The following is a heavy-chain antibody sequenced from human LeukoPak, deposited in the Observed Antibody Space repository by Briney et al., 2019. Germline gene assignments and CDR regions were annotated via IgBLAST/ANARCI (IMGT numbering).Heavy chain of an antibody. Sequence: GGSLRLSCAASGFTFSSYAMHWVRQAPGMGLEWVAVISYDGSNKYYADSVKGRFTISRDNSKNTLYLQMNSLRAEDTAVYYCAREDFWSGFFDYWGQGTLVTVSS. V-gene: IGHV3-30*04. CDR3: AREDFWSGFFDY. CDR2: ISYDGSNK. D-gene: IGHD3-3*01. J-gene: IGHJ4*02. CDR1: GFTFSSYA.